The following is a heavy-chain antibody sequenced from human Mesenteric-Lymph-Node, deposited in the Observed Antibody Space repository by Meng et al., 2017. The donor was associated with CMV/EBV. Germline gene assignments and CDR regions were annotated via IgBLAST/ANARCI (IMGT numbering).Heavy chain of an antibody. CDR2: INHSGST. V-gene: IGHV4-34*01. D-gene: IGHD5-18*01. Sequence: SETLSLTCAVYGGSFSGYYWSWIRQPPGKGLEWIGEINHSGSTYYNPSLKSRVTISVDTSKNQFSLKLSSVTAADTAVYYCARHSLSLTAMARFDYWGQGTLVTVSS. CDR1: GGSFSGYY. CDR3: ARHSLSLTAMARFDY. J-gene: IGHJ4*02.